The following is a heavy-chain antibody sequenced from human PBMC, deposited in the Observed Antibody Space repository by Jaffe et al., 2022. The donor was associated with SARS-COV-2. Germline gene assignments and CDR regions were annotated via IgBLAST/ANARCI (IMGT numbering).Heavy chain of an antibody. CDR3: ARQIARSGWGGSLDI. CDR1: GYTFRSAD. V-gene: IGHV1-18*01. Sequence: QAQLVQSGTEVKKPGASVKVSCKTSGYTFRSADISWVRQAPGQGLEWMGWTHIYIGNSKYAQKFQDRVTMITDTSANTAYMELRNLTSDDTAIYYCARQIARSGWGGSLDIWGQGTTVTVSS. J-gene: IGHJ3*02. CDR2: THIYIGNS. D-gene: IGHD3-10*01.